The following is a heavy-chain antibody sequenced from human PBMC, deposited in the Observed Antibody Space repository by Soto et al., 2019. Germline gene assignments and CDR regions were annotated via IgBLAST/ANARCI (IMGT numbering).Heavy chain of an antibody. CDR2: ISYDGSSK. V-gene: IGHV3-30-3*01. CDR1: GFTFSNNA. J-gene: IGHJ5*02. Sequence: HPGGSLRLSCAASGFTFSNNAMDWVRQAPGKGLEWVAVISYDGSSKYNAESVKGRFTISRDNSKDTLYLQMNSLRPEDTAVYYCAKGNYYDSSGQNWFDPWGQGILVTVSS. D-gene: IGHD3-22*01. CDR3: AKGNYYDSSGQNWFDP.